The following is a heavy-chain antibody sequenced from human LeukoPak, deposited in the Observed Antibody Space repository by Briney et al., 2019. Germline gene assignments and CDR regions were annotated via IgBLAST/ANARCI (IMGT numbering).Heavy chain of an antibody. V-gene: IGHV3-30*02. CDR2: IQYDEGNK. CDR3: TNLPTQQHLDY. J-gene: IGHJ4*02. D-gene: IGHD6-13*01. Sequence: PGGSLRLSCAASGFTFSDYGMNWVRQAPGKGLEWVAFIQYDEGNKYYADSVKGRFTISRDNSKNTLYLQMNSLGAEDTAVYYCTNLPTQQHLDYWGQGTLVTVSS. CDR1: GFTFSDYG.